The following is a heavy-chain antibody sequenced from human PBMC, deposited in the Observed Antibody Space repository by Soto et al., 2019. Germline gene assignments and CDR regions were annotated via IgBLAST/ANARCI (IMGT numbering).Heavy chain of an antibody. CDR2: MNPNSGNT. J-gene: IGHJ6*01. CDR3: ARVGTHDFWSDSYLGHYYYYSMDV. D-gene: IGHD3-3*01. CDR1: GYTFTSYD. Sequence: ASVKVSCKASGYTFTSYDINWVRQATGQGLEWMGWMNPNSGNTGYAQKFQGRVTMTRNTSISTAYMELSSLRSEDTAVYYCARVGTHDFWSDSYLGHYYYYSMDVW. V-gene: IGHV1-8*01.